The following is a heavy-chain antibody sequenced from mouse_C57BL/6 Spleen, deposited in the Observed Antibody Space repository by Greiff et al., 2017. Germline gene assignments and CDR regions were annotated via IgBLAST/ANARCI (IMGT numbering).Heavy chain of an antibody. V-gene: IGHV5-4*01. Sequence: EVQLVESGAGLVKPGGSLKLSCAASGFTFSSYAMSWVRQTPEKRLEWVATISDGGSYTYYPDNVKGRFTISRDNAKNTLYLQMSHLKSEDTAMYYGASRSTGTRGYFDVWGTGTTVTVSS. CDR2: ISDGGSYT. J-gene: IGHJ1*03. CDR3: ASRSTGTRGYFDV. D-gene: IGHD4-1*02. CDR1: GFTFSSYA.